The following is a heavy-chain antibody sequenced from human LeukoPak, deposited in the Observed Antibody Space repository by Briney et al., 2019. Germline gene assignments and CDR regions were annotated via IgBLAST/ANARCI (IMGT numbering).Heavy chain of an antibody. CDR1: GGSISSYY. V-gene: IGHV4-34*01. CDR3: ARGASAGSVDY. CDR2: INQSGTT. Sequence: SETLSLTCTVSGGSISSYYWTWIRQSPGKGLEWIGDINQSGTTNYNASLKSRVTISVDTSKNQFSLKLTSVTAADTAVYYCARGASAGSVDYWGQGTLVTVSS. J-gene: IGHJ4*02. D-gene: IGHD3-10*01.